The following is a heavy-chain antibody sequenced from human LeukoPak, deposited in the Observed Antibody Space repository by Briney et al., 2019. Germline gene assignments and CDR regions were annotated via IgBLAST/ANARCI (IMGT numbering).Heavy chain of an antibody. Sequence: PGGSLRLSCAASGFTFSSYAVSWVRQAPGKGLEWVSSISTSGIYIYYADSLKGRITVSRDNTKNSLYLQMNSLRVEDTAVYFCARELGSPPYFDVWGRGTLVTVSS. CDR2: ISTSGIYI. V-gene: IGHV3-21*01. CDR1: GFTFSSYA. J-gene: IGHJ2*01. D-gene: IGHD3-16*01. CDR3: ARELGSPPYFDV.